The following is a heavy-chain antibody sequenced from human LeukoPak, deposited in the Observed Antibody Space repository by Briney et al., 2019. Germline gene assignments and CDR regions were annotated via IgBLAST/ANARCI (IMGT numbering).Heavy chain of an antibody. CDR2: IKQDGSEK. V-gene: IGHV3-7*01. Sequence: PGGSLRLSCAASGFTFSSYWMSWVRQAPGKGLEWVANIKQDGSEKHYVDSVKGRFTISRDNAKNSPYLQMNSLRAEDTAVYYCARDSTLRYYFDFWGQGTLVTVSS. CDR3: ARDSTLRYYFDF. J-gene: IGHJ4*02. D-gene: IGHD2-15*01. CDR1: GFTFSSYW.